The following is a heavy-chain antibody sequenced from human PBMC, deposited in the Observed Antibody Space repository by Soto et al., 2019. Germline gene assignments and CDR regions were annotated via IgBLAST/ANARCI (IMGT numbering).Heavy chain of an antibody. CDR3: ERDGGLVYFSSTSCYKPVSG. J-gene: IGHJ6*02. CDR1: GGTFSSYA. CDR2: VIPIFGTA. D-gene: IGHD2-2*02. Sequence: QVQLVQSGAEVQKPGSSVKVSCTASGGTFSSYAISWVRQAPGQGLAWMGGVIPIFGTANYAQKFQGRVTITADKSPSTAYMELSSLRSEDTAVYYCERDGGLVYFSSTSCYKPVSGWCQVTTVTVSS. V-gene: IGHV1-69*06.